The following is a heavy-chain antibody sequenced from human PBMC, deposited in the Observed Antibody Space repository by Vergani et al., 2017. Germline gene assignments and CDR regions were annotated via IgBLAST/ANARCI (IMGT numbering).Heavy chain of an antibody. J-gene: IGHJ4*02. CDR2: IYPGDSDT. Sequence: EVQLVQSGAEVKKPGESLKISCKGSGYSFTSYWIGWVRQMPGKGLEWMGIIYPGDSDTRYSPSFQGQVTISADKSISTAYLQWSSLKASDTAMYYCARHSYCSSTSFYSGRRMGDSGYVLDYWGQGTLVTVSS. CDR1: GYSFTSYW. D-gene: IGHD2-2*01. CDR3: ARHSYCSSTSFYSGRRMGDSGYVLDY. V-gene: IGHV5-51*01.